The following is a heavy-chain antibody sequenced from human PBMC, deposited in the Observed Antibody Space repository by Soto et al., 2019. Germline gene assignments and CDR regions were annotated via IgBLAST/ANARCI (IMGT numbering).Heavy chain of an antibody. CDR3: ARANYYGYTGAFDY. Sequence: EVQLVESGGGLVQPGGSLRLSCAASGFTFSSYSMNWVRQALGKGLEWVSYISSSSSTIYYADSVKVRFTISRDNAKNSLYLQMNILRAEDTAVYYCARANYYGYTGAFDYWGQGTLVTVSS. J-gene: IGHJ4*02. CDR2: ISSSSSTI. CDR1: GFTFSSYS. D-gene: IGHD3-10*01. V-gene: IGHV3-48*01.